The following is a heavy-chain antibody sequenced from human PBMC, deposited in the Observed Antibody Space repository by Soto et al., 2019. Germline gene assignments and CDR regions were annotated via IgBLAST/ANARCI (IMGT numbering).Heavy chain of an antibody. CDR3: ATYTVGEGGRGY. J-gene: IGHJ4*02. Sequence: QVQLQESGPGLVKPSETLSLTCTVSGGSMRGQHWSWIRQPPGKGLEWIGHHSDSTNYNPSLKSRITISTATSKNPFSLKLSSVTAAGTAVYYCATYTVGEGGRGYWGQGTLVTVSS. CDR2: HHSDST. D-gene: IGHD3-16*01. V-gene: IGHV4-4*09. CDR1: GGSMRGQH.